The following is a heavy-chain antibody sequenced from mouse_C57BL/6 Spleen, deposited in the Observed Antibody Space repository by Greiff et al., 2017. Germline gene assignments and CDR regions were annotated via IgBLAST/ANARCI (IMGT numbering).Heavy chain of an antibody. Sequence: EVQLVESEGGLVQPGSSMKLSCTASGFTFSDYYMAWVRQVPEKGLEWVANINYDGSSTYYLDSLKSRFIISIDNAKNILYLQMSSLKSEDAATYYCAREDYCSSSHWYFDVWGTGTTVTVSS. V-gene: IGHV5-16*01. J-gene: IGHJ1*03. CDR2: INYDGSST. CDR1: GFTFSDYY. D-gene: IGHD1-1*01. CDR3: AREDYCSSSHWYFDV.